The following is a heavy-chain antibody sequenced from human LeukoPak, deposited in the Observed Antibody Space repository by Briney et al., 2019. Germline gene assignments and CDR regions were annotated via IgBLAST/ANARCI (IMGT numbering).Heavy chain of an antibody. D-gene: IGHD3-10*01. J-gene: IGHJ4*02. CDR1: GYTFTGYY. Sequence: ASVKVSRKASGYTFTGYYMHWVRQAPGQGLEWMGWINPNSGGTNYAQKFQGRVTMTRDTSISTAYMELSRLRSDDTAVYYCARFLTMVRGVIDTLPDYWGQGTLVTVSS. CDR2: INPNSGGT. V-gene: IGHV1-2*02. CDR3: ARFLTMVRGVIDTLPDY.